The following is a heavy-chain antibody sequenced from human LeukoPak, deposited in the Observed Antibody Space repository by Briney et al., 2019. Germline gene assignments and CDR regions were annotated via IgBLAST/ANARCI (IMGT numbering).Heavy chain of an antibody. CDR2: IYPGDSDT. J-gene: IGHJ4*02. D-gene: IGHD3-10*01. V-gene: IGHV5-51*01. CDR3: VRRVWFGELSPYFDY. Sequence: GESLKISCTGSGYSSTSYWIGWVRQMPGKGLEWMGGIYPGDSDTRYSPSFQGQVTISPDKSISTAYLQWSSLKASDTAMYYCVRRVWFGELSPYFDYWGQGTLVTVSS. CDR1: GYSSTSYW.